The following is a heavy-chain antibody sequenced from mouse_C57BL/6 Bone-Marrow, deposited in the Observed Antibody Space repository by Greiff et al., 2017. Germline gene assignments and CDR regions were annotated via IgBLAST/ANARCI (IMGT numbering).Heavy chain of an antibody. CDR3: ARRIYYYGSSFYYYAMDY. CDR1: GYAFSSSW. D-gene: IGHD1-1*01. V-gene: IGHV1-82*01. J-gene: IGHJ4*01. CDR2: IYPGDGDT. Sequence: VQLQQSGPELVKPGASVKISCKASGYAFSSSWMNWVKQRPGKGLEWIGRIYPGDGDTNYNGKFKGKATLTADKSSSTAYMQLSSLTSEDSAVYFYARRIYYYGSSFYYYAMDYWGQGTSVTVSS.